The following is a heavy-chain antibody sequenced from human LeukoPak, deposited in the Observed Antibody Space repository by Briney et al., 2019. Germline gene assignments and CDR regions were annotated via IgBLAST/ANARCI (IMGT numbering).Heavy chain of an antibody. CDR2: ISGSGGST. D-gene: IGHD6-19*01. V-gene: IGHV3-23*01. CDR3: AKDIRRIAVAGGLDY. Sequence: PSETLSLTCTVSGGSISSSSYYWGWIRQAPGKGLEWVSAISGSGGSTYYADSVKGRFTISRDNSKNTLYLQMNSLRAEDTAVYYCAKDIRRIAVAGGLDYWGQGTLVTVSS. CDR1: GGSISSSSYY. J-gene: IGHJ4*02.